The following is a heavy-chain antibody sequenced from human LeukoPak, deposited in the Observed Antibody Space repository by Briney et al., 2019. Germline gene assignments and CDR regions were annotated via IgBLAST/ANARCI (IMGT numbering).Heavy chain of an antibody. Sequence: GRSLRLSCAASGFTFSSYGMHWVRQAPGKGLEWVAVISYDGSNKYYADSVKGRFTISRDNSKNTLYLQMNSLRAEDTAVYYCARDQDSSGLDYWGQGTLVTVSS. V-gene: IGHV3-30*03. J-gene: IGHJ4*02. CDR3: ARDQDSSGLDY. CDR1: GFTFSSYG. D-gene: IGHD6-19*01. CDR2: ISYDGSNK.